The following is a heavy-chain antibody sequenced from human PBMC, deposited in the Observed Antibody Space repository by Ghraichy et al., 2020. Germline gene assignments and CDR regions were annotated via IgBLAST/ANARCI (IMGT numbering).Heavy chain of an antibody. Sequence: SETLSLTCTVSGGSMTRYWSWIRQSAGKGLEWIGRIYSSGSFNYNASLRSRVTLSVDTSKNQFSLNLKSVTAADTAVYYCARVREGRYGSDYFDTWSQGIVVTVSS. D-gene: IGHD4-17*01. CDR2: IYSSGSF. CDR3: ARVREGRYGSDYFDT. CDR1: GGSMTRY. V-gene: IGHV4-4*07. J-gene: IGHJ4*02.